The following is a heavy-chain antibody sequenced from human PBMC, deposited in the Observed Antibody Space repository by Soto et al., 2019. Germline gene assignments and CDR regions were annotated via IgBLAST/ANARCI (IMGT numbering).Heavy chain of an antibody. J-gene: IGHJ4*02. CDR1: GFTVSNNY. Sequence: EVQLVESGGGLIQPGGSLRLSCAVSGFTVSNNYMSWVRQAPGKGLEGVSVIYSGGYTAYGDSVKGRFTISRDNSNNPLYLKNKGPGADHAAVFYWAAARGGGGYWGQGTLVTVSS. CDR2: IYSGGYT. V-gene: IGHV3-53*01. D-gene: IGHD3-10*01. CDR3: AAARGGGGY.